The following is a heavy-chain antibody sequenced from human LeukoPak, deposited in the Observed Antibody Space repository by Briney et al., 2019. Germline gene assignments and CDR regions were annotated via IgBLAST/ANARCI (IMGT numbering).Heavy chain of an antibody. Sequence: SETLSLTCTVSGGSISAYYWSWIRQPAGKGLEWIGRIYISGSANYNPSLKSRVTMSVGPSMNQFSLKLSSVTAADTAVYYCASLIQRGPWGQGTLVTVSS. CDR2: IYISGSA. D-gene: IGHD1-1*01. CDR1: GGSISAYY. J-gene: IGHJ5*02. CDR3: ASLIQRGP. V-gene: IGHV4-4*07.